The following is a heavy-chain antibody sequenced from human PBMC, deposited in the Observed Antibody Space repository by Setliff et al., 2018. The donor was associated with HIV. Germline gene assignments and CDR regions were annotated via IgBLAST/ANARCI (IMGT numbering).Heavy chain of an antibody. CDR1: GFTFGYRW. CDR3: ATDFSISA. V-gene: IGHV3-7*01. Sequence: PGGSLRLSCAASGFTFGYRWMTWVRQAPGKGLEWVANIRGDGSEKYYVDSVKGRFTISRDNAKNSLYLQMNSLRAEDTAIYYCATDFSISAWGQGTLVTVSS. D-gene: IGHD2-2*01. J-gene: IGHJ1*01. CDR2: IRGDGSEK.